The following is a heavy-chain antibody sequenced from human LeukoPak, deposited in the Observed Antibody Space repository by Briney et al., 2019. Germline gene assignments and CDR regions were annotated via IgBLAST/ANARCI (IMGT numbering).Heavy chain of an antibody. CDR3: ASFYQAYYFDF. J-gene: IGHJ4*02. CDR2: IYYSGST. Sequence: KPSETLSLTCTVSGGSISSGDYYWSWIRQPPGKGLEWIGYIYYSGSTYYNPSLKSRVTISVDTSKNQISLKLSSVTAADTAVYYCASFYQAYYFDFWGQGTLVTVSS. CDR1: GGSISSGDYY. D-gene: IGHD2-21*01. V-gene: IGHV4-30-4*01.